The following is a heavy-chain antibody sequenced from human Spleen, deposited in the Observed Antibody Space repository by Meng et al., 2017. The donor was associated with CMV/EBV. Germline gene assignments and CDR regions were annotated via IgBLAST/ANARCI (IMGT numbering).Heavy chain of an antibody. Sequence: SETLSLTCTVSGGSISSYYWSWIRQPPGKGLEWIGYFYYSGSTNYNPSLKSRVTISVDTSKNQFSLKLSSVTAADTAVYYCARVLPGARYFDYWGQGTLVTVSS. D-gene: IGHD1-14*01. CDR1: GGSISSYY. J-gene: IGHJ4*02. CDR2: FYYSGST. CDR3: ARVLPGARYFDY. V-gene: IGHV4-59*01.